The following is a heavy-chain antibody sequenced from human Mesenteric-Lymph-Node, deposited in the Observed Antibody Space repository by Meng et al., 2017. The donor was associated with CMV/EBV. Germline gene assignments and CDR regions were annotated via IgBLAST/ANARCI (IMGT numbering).Heavy chain of an antibody. CDR1: GCTFSSYA. CDR2: IIPILGNA. V-gene: IGHV1-69*10. CDR3: AREAHGLWRAFDI. Sequence: SVKVSCKASGCTFSSYAIRWVRQAPGQGLEWMGGIIPILGNANYAQKFQGRVTITADTSTSTAYMELSSLRSEDTAVYYCAREAHGLWRAFDIWGQGTMVTVSS. J-gene: IGHJ3*02. D-gene: IGHD2-21*01.